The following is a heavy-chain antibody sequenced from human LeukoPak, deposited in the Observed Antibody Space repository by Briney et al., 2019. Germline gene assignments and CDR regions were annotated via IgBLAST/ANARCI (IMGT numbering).Heavy chain of an antibody. Sequence: GGSLRLSCAASGFSITTNYMTWVRQAPGKGLEWVSVIYADGGTYYADSVKGRFTMSRDSSRNTLYLQMNNLRVDDTAIYYCGRNLYRTGWKNYLDSWGQGTLVTVSS. CDR3: GRNLYRTGWKNYLDS. J-gene: IGHJ4*02. D-gene: IGHD6-19*01. CDR2: IYADGGT. CDR1: GFSITTNY. V-gene: IGHV3-53*01.